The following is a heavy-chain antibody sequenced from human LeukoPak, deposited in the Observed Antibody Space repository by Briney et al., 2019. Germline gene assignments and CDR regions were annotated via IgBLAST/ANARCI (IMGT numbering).Heavy chain of an antibody. CDR1: GFTFSSYA. D-gene: IGHD6-13*01. J-gene: IGHJ4*02. V-gene: IGHV3-30*14. CDR2: ISYDGSNK. Sequence: GGSLRLSCAASGFTFSSYAMHWVRQAPGEGLEWVPVISYDGSNKYYADSVKGRFNIPRDNSKNTPYLPMNRLRGEHTAVYYCAGEGGSSWFDYWGQGTLVTVSS. CDR3: AGEGGSSWFDY.